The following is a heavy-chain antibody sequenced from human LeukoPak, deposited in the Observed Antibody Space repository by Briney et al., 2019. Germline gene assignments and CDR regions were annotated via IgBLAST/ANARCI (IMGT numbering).Heavy chain of an antibody. CDR1: GGSISSYY. CDR2: IYYSGST. D-gene: IGHD6-6*01. CDR3: ARDRGSSSSYYYYGMDV. J-gene: IGHJ6*02. Sequence: SETLSLTCTVSGGSISSYYWSWIRQPPGKRLEWIGYIYYSGSTNYNPSLKSPVTISVDTSKNQFSLKLSSVTAADTAVYYCARDRGSSSSYYYYGMDVWGQGTTVTVSS. V-gene: IGHV4-59*01.